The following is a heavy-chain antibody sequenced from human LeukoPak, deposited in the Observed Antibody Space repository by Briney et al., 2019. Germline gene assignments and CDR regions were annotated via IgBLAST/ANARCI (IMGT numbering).Heavy chain of an antibody. CDR3: ARDESHYGDYAF. CDR2: IYSGGST. Sequence: GGSLRLSCAASGFTVSSNYMSWVRQAPGKGLEWVSVIYSGGSTYYADSVKGRFTISRDNSKNTLYLKMNSLRAEDTAVYYCARDESHYGDYAFWGQGTLVTVSS. V-gene: IGHV3-66*01. J-gene: IGHJ4*02. D-gene: IGHD4-17*01. CDR1: GFTVSSNY.